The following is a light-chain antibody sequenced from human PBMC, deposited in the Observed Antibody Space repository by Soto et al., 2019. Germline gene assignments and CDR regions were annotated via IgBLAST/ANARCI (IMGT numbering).Light chain of an antibody. CDR2: EVS. CDR3: CSYAGSSTFYV. V-gene: IGLV2-23*02. CDR1: SSDVGSYNL. J-gene: IGLJ1*01. Sequence: QSVLTQPASVSGSPGQSITISCTGTSSDVGSYNLVSWYQQHPGKAPKLMIYEVSKRPSGVSNRLSGSKSGNTASLTISGLQAEDEVDYYCCSYAGSSTFYVFVTGTKVTVL.